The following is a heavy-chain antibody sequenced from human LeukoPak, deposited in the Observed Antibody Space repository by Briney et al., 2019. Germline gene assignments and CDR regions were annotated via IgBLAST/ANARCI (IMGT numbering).Heavy chain of an antibody. V-gene: IGHV4-34*01. CDR3: ASRIDSRPYYYGSGSYNY. Sequence: PSETLSLTCAVYGGSFSGYYWSWIRQPPGKGLEWIGEINHSGSTNYNPSLKSRVTISVDTSKNQFSLKLSSVTAADTAVYYCASRIDSRPYYYGSGSYNYWGQGTLVTVSS. J-gene: IGHJ4*02. CDR2: INHSGST. CDR1: GGSFSGYY. D-gene: IGHD3-10*01.